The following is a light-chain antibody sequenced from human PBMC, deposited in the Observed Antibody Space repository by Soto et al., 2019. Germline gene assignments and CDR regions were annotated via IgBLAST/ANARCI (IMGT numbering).Light chain of an antibody. Sequence: SALTQPPSASGSPGQSVTISCTGTSSDVGGYNYVSWYQQHPGKAPKLMIYEVNKRPSGVPDRFSGSKSGNSASLTVSGLQAEDEADYYCGSYGGSNNFVFGGGTKLTVL. CDR2: EVN. CDR1: SSDVGGYNY. V-gene: IGLV2-8*01. J-gene: IGLJ3*02. CDR3: GSYGGSNNFV.